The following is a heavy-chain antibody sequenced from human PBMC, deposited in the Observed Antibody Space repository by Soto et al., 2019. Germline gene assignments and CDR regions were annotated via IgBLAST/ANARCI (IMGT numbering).Heavy chain of an antibody. D-gene: IGHD2-2*01. CDR2: IYYSGST. J-gene: IGHJ6*02. CDR3: ARFISTSSAYGVDV. CDR1: GGSISSGDYY. V-gene: IGHV4-30-4*01. Sequence: QVQLQESGPGLVKPSQTLSLTCTVSGGSISSGDYYWSWIRQPPGKGLEWIGYIYYSGSTYYNPSLKSRVTISVDTSKNQFSLRLTSVTAADTAVYYCARFISTSSAYGVDVWAKGPRSPSL.